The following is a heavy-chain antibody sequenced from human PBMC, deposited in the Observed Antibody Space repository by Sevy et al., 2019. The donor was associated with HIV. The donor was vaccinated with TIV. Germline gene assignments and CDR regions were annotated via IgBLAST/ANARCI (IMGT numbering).Heavy chain of an antibody. CDR3: AKARPYDFWSGIYYYYYGMDV. CDR2: ISGSGGST. Sequence: GGSLRLSCAASGFTFSSYVMSWVRQAPGKGLEWVSAISGSGGSTYYADSVKGRFTISRDNSKNTLYLQMNSLRAEDTAVYYCAKARPYDFWSGIYYYYYGMDVWGQGTTVTVSS. D-gene: IGHD3-3*01. CDR1: GFTFSSYV. V-gene: IGHV3-23*01. J-gene: IGHJ6*02.